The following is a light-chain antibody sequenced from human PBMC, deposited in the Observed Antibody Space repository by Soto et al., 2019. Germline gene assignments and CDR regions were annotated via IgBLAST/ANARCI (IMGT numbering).Light chain of an antibody. CDR3: CSYAGNYIWV. J-gene: IGLJ3*02. CDR1: SSDVGAYKY. Sequence: QSALTQPRSVSGSPGQSVTISCTGTSSDVGAYKYVSWYQQHPGKAPRLIIYDVFERPSGVPDRFSGSKSDNTASLTISGLQDEDEADYYCCSYAGNYIWVFGGGTKLTVL. V-gene: IGLV2-11*01. CDR2: DVF.